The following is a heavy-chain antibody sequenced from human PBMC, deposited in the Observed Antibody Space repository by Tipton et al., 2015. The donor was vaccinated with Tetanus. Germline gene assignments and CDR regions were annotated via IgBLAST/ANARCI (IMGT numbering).Heavy chain of an antibody. Sequence: SLRLSCAASGFTFGGSSMSWVRQAPGKGLEWVSSIRASDGSTYYADSVKGRFTISRDNSKNTLYLQLNSLRVEDTAIYYCAKLVTSWGQGTLVTVSS. CDR1: GFTFGGSS. V-gene: IGHV3-23*01. CDR2: IRASDGST. D-gene: IGHD2-8*02. CDR3: AKLVTS. J-gene: IGHJ5*02.